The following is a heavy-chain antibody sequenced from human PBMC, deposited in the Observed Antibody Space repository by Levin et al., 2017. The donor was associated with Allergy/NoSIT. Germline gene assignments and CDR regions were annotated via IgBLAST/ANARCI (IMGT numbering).Heavy chain of an antibody. CDR3: ANEGASVGRTDFDY. CDR2: ISGGGDYI. V-gene: IGHV3-23*01. D-gene: IGHD1-26*01. Sequence: ASVKVSCAASGFSFNSFAISWVRQAPGKGLEWVSAISGGGDYIYYADSVKGRFTVFRDNSKNTVYLRMNSLRVEDTAVYYCANEGASVGRTDFDYWGQGTLVTVSP. CDR1: GFSFNSFA. J-gene: IGHJ4*02.